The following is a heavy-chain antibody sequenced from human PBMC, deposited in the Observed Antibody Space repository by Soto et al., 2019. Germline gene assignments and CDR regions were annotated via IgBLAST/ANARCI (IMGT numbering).Heavy chain of an antibody. CDR3: ARDKITGLFDY. Sequence: SETLSLTCTVSGGSISSYYWSWIRQPPGKGLEWIGEINHSGSTNYNPSLKSRVTISVDTSKNQFSLKLTSVTAADTAVYYCARDKITGLFDYWGQGTLVTVSS. J-gene: IGHJ4*02. CDR1: GGSISSYY. CDR2: INHSGST. V-gene: IGHV4-34*01. D-gene: IGHD2-8*02.